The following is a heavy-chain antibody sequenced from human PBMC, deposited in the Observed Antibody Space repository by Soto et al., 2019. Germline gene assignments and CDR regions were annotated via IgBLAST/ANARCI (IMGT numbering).Heavy chain of an antibody. CDR3: AKGNHLVEWLVRGYFDY. CDR1: GFTFSSYA. D-gene: IGHD6-19*01. Sequence: PGGSLRLSCAASGFTFSSYAMHWVRQAPGKGLEWVAVISYDGSNKYYADSVKGRFTISRDNSKNTLYLQMNSLRADDTAVYYCAKGNHLVEWLVRGYFDYWGQGTLVTVSS. CDR2: ISYDGSNK. V-gene: IGHV3-30-3*01. J-gene: IGHJ4*02.